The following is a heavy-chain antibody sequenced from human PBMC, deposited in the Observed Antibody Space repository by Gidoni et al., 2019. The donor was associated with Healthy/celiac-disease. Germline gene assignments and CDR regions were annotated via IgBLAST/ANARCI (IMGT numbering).Heavy chain of an antibody. Sequence: QLQLQESGPGLVKPSETLSLTCTVSGGSISSSSYYWGWIRQPPGKGLEWIGSIYYSGSTYYNPSLKSRVTISVDTSKNQFSLKLSSVTAADTAVYYCARLVLDLPPRGYYYGMDVWGQGTTVTVSS. V-gene: IGHV4-39*01. CDR3: ARLVLDLPPRGYYYGMDV. J-gene: IGHJ6*02. CDR1: GGSISSSSYY. CDR2: IYYSGST. D-gene: IGHD3-10*01.